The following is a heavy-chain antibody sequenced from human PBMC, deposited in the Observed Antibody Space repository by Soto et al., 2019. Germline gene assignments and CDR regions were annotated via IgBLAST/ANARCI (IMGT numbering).Heavy chain of an antibody. CDR1: GGSISSSSYY. V-gene: IGHV4-39*01. D-gene: IGHD2-15*01. Sequence: QLQLQESGPGLVKPSETLSLTCTVSGGSISSSSYYWGWIRQPPGKGLEWIGSIYYSGSTYYNPSLKSRVTISVDTSKNQFSLKLSSVTAADTAVYYCARQGYYCSGGSCYVGGQGTLVTVSS. CDR3: ARQGYYCSGGSCYV. CDR2: IYYSGST. J-gene: IGHJ4*02.